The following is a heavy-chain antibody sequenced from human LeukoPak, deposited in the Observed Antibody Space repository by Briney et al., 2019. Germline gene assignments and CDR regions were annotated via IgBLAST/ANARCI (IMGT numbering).Heavy chain of an antibody. CDR1: GYSISSGFF. J-gene: IGHJ4*02. CDR2: IYHSGST. CDR3: ARISAY. Sequence: SETLSLTCTVSGYSISSGFFWGWIRPPPGKGLEWIGSIYHSGSTYYNSSLKSRVSISVDTSKNQFSLKLSSVTSADTAVYYCARISAYWGQGTLVTVSS. V-gene: IGHV4-38-2*02. D-gene: IGHD1-26*01.